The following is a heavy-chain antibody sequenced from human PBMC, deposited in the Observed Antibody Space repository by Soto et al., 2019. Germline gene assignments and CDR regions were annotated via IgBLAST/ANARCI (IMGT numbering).Heavy chain of an antibody. CDR1: GFTFSNAW. D-gene: IGHD3-3*01. CDR3: TTVAERITIFGVVTYYYYYGMDV. J-gene: IGHJ6*02. CDR2: IKSKTDGGTT. Sequence: GGSLRLSCAASGFTFSNAWMNWVRQAPGKGLEWVGRIKSKTDGGTTDYAAPVKGRFTISRDDSKNTLYLQMNSLKTEDTAVYYCTTVAERITIFGVVTYYYYYGMDVWGQGTTVTVSS. V-gene: IGHV3-15*07.